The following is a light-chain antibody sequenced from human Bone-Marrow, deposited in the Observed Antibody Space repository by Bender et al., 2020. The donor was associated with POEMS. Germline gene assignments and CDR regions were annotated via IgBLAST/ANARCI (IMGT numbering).Light chain of an antibody. Sequence: QSALTQPASVSGSPGQSITISCTGTSSDVGTYKLVSWYQQHPGKAPKFLIYEGSKRPSGVSNRFSGSTSGNTASLTISGLQPEDEADYYCSSYASAKVLFGGGTKLTVL. J-gene: IGLJ2*01. CDR2: EGS. V-gene: IGLV2-14*02. CDR1: SSDVGTYKL. CDR3: SSYASAKVL.